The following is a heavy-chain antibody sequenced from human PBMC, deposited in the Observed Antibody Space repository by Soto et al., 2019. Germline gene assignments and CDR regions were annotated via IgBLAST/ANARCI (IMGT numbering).Heavy chain of an antibody. J-gene: IGHJ4*02. CDR3: AKDEDDILTGLFDY. CDR2: ISYDGSNK. Sequence: QVQLVESGGGVVQPGRSLRLSCAASGFTFSSYGMHWVRQAPGKGLEWVAVISYDGSNKYYADSVKGRFTISRDNSKNTLYLQMNSLRAEDTAVYYCAKDEDDILTGLFDYWGQGTLVTVSS. D-gene: IGHD3-9*01. CDR1: GFTFSSYG. V-gene: IGHV3-30*18.